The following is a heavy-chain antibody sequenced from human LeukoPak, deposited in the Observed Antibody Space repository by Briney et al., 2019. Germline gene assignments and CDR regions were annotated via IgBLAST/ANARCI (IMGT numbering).Heavy chain of an antibody. D-gene: IGHD2-2*01. V-gene: IGHV1-2*02. CDR3: ARDRADYCSSTTCYSGYMDV. Sequence: ASVKVSCKASGYTFTGYFMHWVRQAPGQGLEWMGWINPNSGGTNYAQKFQGRVTMTRDTSISTAYMELSRLRSDDTAVYYCARDRADYCSSTTCYSGYMDVWGKGTTVTISS. J-gene: IGHJ6*03. CDR2: INPNSGGT. CDR1: GYTFTGYF.